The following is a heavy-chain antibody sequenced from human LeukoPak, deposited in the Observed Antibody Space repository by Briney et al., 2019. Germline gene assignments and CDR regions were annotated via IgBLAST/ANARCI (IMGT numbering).Heavy chain of an antibody. J-gene: IGHJ3*02. Sequence: ASETLSLTCTVSGGSISSYYWSWIRQPPGKGLEWIGYIYYSGSTNYNPSLKSRVTISVDTSKNQFSLKLSSVTAADTAVYYCASTDCSSTSCQSGDAFDIWGQGTMVTVSS. V-gene: IGHV4-59*12. CDR2: IYYSGST. D-gene: IGHD2-2*01. CDR1: GGSISSYY. CDR3: ASTDCSSTSCQSGDAFDI.